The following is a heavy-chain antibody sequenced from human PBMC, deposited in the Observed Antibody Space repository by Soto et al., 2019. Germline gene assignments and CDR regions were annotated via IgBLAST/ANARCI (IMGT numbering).Heavy chain of an antibody. CDR2: ISSDGSNE. V-gene: IGHV3-30*18. CDR1: GFTFSSYG. D-gene: IGHD1-26*01. J-gene: IGHJ4*02. Sequence: GGSLRLSCVASGFTFSSYGMYWVRQAPGKGLEWVAVISSDGSNEYYADSVKGRFTISRDNSKNKLYLQMNSLMFEDTAVYYCAKDGDSGSYSSIYYFVYGGQGTLVTVSS. CDR3: AKDGDSGSYSSIYYFVY.